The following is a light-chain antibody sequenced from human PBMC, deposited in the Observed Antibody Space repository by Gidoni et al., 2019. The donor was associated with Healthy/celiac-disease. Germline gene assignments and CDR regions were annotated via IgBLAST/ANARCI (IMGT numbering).Light chain of an antibody. CDR1: SSDVGCYNY. Sequence: QSALTQPASVSGSPGQSITISCTGTSSDVGCYNYVSWYQQHPGKAPKLMIYEVSNRPSGVSNRLSGSKSGNTASLTISGLQAEDEADYYCSSYTSSRTLVFGGGTKLTVL. CDR3: SSYTSSRTLV. J-gene: IGLJ2*01. V-gene: IGLV2-14*01. CDR2: EVS.